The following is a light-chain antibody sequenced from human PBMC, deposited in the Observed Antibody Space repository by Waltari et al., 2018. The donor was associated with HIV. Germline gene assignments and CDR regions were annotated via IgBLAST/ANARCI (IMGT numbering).Light chain of an antibody. CDR2: DAS. J-gene: IGKJ4*01. CDR1: QNVSTS. Sequence: EIVLTQSPATLSLSPGERATLSCRASQNVSTSLAWYQQKRGQAPRLLIYDASNRATVIPARFSGSGSETDFTLTISSLEPEDFAVYYCQQRFTWPPLSFGGGTKVEIK. V-gene: IGKV3-11*01. CDR3: QQRFTWPPLS.